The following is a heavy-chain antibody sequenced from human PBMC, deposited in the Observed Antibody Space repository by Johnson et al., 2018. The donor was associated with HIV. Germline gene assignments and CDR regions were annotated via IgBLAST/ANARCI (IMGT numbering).Heavy chain of an antibody. Sequence: VQLVESGGGLVQPGRSLRLSCAASGFTFDDYALHWVRQAPGKGLEWVSGISWNSGSIGYADTVKGRFTISRDNSKNTLYLQMNSLRPEDTALYYCAKDLDTTGEAPGVFDIWGQGTMVTVSS. CDR2: ISWNSGSI. CDR3: AKDLDTTGEAPGVFDI. CDR1: GFTFDDYA. J-gene: IGHJ3*02. D-gene: IGHD2-8*01. V-gene: IGHV3-9*01.